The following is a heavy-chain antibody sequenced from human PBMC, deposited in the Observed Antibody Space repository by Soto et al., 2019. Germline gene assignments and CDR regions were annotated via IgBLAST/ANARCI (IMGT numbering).Heavy chain of an antibody. D-gene: IGHD3-9*01. CDR1: GGSISSGGYY. CDR2: IYYSGST. V-gene: IGHV4-31*03. CDR3: ARAGILTGSNPYGDGAFDI. J-gene: IGHJ3*02. Sequence: NPSETLSLTCTVSGGSISSGGYYWSRIRQHPGKGLEGSGCIYYSGSTYYNPSLKSRFTISVDTSKNQFSLKLSSVTAADTAVYYCARAGILTGSNPYGDGAFDIWGQGTMVTGSS.